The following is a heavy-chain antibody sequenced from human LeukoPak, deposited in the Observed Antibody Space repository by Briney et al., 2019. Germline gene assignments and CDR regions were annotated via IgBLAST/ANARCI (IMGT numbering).Heavy chain of an antibody. CDR1: GYSISGSNYF. Sequence: SETLSLTCSVSGYSISGSNYFWGWIRQPPGKGLEWIGSIYYSGSTYYNPSLESRVTISVDTSKNQFSLKLSSVTAADTAVYYCARLRGYSLDYWGQGTLVTVSS. V-gene: IGHV4-39*01. D-gene: IGHD5-18*01. CDR2: IYYSGST. CDR3: ARLRGYSLDY. J-gene: IGHJ4*02.